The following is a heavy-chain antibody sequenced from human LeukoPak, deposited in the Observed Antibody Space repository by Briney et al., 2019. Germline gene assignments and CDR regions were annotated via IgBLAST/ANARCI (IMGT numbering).Heavy chain of an antibody. V-gene: IGHV4-61*02. CDR1: GGSISSGSYY. D-gene: IGHD3-3*02. CDR3: ARDSTLADAFGI. Sequence: SETLSLTCTVSGGSISSGSYYWSWIRQPAGKGLEWIGRIYTSGSTNYNPSLKSRVTISVDTSKNQFSLKLGSVTAADTAVYYCARDSTLADAFGIWGQGTMVTVSS. CDR2: IYTSGST. J-gene: IGHJ3*02.